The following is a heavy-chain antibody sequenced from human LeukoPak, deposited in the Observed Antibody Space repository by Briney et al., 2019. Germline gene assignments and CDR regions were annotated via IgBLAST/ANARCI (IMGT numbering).Heavy chain of an antibody. D-gene: IGHD6-19*01. J-gene: IGHJ3*02. CDR2: ISSSGSTI. V-gene: IGHV3-11*01. CDR1: GFTFSDYY. CDR3: ARDRRYSSGWYLTLGAFDI. Sequence: GGSLRLSCAASGFTFSDYYMSWIRQAPGKGLEWVSYISSSGSTIYYADSVKGRFTISRDNAKNSLYLQVNSLRAEDTAVYYCARDRRYSSGWYLTLGAFDIWGQGTMLTVSS.